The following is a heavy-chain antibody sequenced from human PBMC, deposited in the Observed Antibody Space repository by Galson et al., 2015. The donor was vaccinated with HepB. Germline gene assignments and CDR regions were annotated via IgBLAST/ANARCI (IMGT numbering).Heavy chain of an antibody. V-gene: IGHV1-18*04. J-gene: IGHJ6*02. Sequence: SVKVSCKASGYTFTSYGISWVRQAPGQGLEWMGWISAYNGNTNYAQKLQGRVTMTTDTSTSTAYMELRSLRSDDTAVYYCARAGGLGRDGDSSGYYIYYYYGMDVWGQGTTVTVSS. CDR3: ARAGGLGRDGDSSGYYIYYYYGMDV. CDR2: ISAYNGNT. CDR1: GYTFTSYG. D-gene: IGHD3-22*01.